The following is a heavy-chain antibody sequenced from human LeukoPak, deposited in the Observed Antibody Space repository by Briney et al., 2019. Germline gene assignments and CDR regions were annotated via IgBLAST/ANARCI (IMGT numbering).Heavy chain of an antibody. Sequence: ASVKVSCKASGYTFTGYYMHWVRQAPGQGLEWMGWINPNSGGTNYAQKFQGRVTMTRDTSISTAYMELSRLRSDDTAVYYCARAPIAAQAFDPWGQGTLVTVSS. J-gene: IGHJ5*02. CDR1: GYTFTGYY. D-gene: IGHD6-6*01. CDR2: INPNSGGT. CDR3: ARAPIAAQAFDP. V-gene: IGHV1-2*02.